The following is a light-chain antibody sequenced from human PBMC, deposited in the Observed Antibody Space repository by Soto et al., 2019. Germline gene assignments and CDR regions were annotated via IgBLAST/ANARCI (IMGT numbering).Light chain of an antibody. CDR2: DAS. Sequence: EIVLTQSPGTLSLSPGERATLSCRASQSVSRSYLAWYQQKPGQAPRLLIYDASSTATGIPARFSGSGSGTDFTLTISRLEPEDFAVYYCQQYGSSPRTFGKGTKVEIK. J-gene: IGKJ1*01. CDR1: QSVSRSY. CDR3: QQYGSSPRT. V-gene: IGKV3-20*01.